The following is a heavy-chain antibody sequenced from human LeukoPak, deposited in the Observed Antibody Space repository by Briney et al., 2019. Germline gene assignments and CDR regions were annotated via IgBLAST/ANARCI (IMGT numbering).Heavy chain of an antibody. D-gene: IGHD2-2*02. CDR1: GFSFTNYA. J-gene: IGHJ5*02. V-gene: IGHV3-23*01. CDR3: AKMGYCSSTSCHMNWFDP. Sequence: PGGSLRLSCAASGFSFTNYAMSWVRQAPAGGPEWVSSLKGGGETFYADSVKGRFTISRDNSKNTLYLQMNSLRAEDTAVYYCAKMGYCSSTSCHMNWFDPWGQGTLVTVSS. CDR2: LKGGGET.